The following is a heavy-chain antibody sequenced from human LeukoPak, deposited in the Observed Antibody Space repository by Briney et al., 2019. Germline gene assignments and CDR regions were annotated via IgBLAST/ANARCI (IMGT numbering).Heavy chain of an antibody. CDR3: ARSLLWFGELLFPDYYYCYMDV. CDR1: GGSISSYY. D-gene: IGHD3-10*01. CDR2: LYYSGST. V-gene: IGHV4-59*01. Sequence: SETLSLTCTVSGGSISSYYWSWIRQPPGKGLEWIGYLYYSGSTNYNPSLKSRVTISVDTSKNQFSLKLSSVTAADTAVYYCARSLLWFGELLFPDYYYCYMDVWGKGTTVTISS. J-gene: IGHJ6*03.